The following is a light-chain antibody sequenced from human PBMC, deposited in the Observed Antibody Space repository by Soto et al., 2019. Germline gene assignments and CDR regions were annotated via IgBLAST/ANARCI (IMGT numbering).Light chain of an antibody. J-gene: IGLJ2*01. Sequence: QSLLTQPPSASGTPGQSVTISCSGSTSNIGSKTVSWYQQVPGAAPKLLIYSTNQWPSGVPDRFSGSKSGTSASLTISGLQSEDEADYYCSSYTTSTSFILFGGGTKLTVL. V-gene: IGLV1-44*01. CDR3: SSYTTSTSFIL. CDR1: TSNIGSKT. CDR2: STN.